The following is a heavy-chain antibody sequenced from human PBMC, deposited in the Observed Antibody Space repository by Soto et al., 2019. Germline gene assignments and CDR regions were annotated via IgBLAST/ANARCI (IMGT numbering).Heavy chain of an antibody. CDR2: LNPTTGST. J-gene: IGHJ4*02. D-gene: IGHD1-26*01. Sequence: GASVKVSCKASGYTFTSYHMHWVRQAPGQGLEWMGTLNPTTGSTTYAQKFQGRVTMTRDTSTSTVYMELSSLRSDDTAVYYCGRAQAWDIHDYWGQGTLVTVSS. V-gene: IGHV1-46*01. CDR1: GYTFTSYH. CDR3: GRAQAWDIHDY.